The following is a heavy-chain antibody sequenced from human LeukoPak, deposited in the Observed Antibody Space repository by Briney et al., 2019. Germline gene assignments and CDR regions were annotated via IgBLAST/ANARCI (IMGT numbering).Heavy chain of an antibody. V-gene: IGHV3-74*01. CDR3: AKDPRRFDD. Sequence: PGGSLRLSCAASGFTFSNYWMHWVRQVPGKGLFWVSRINSDGSSTTYADSVKGRITISRDNAKNTLHLQMNSLRVEDTAIYYCAKDPRRFDDWGQGILVTVSS. CDR1: GFTFSNYW. J-gene: IGHJ4*02. CDR2: INSDGSST.